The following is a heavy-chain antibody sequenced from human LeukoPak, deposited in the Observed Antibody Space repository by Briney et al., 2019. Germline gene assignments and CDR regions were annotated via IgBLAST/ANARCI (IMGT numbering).Heavy chain of an antibody. CDR2: INHSGST. V-gene: IGHV4-34*01. Sequence: SETLSLTCAVYGGSFSGYYWSWIRQPPGKGLEWIGEINHSGSTNYNPSLKSRVTISVDTSKNQFSLKLNSVTAADTAVYYCARPVHSTTFDAFDIWGQGTMVTVSS. D-gene: IGHD5/OR15-5a*01. CDR1: GGSFSGYY. J-gene: IGHJ3*02. CDR3: ARPVHSTTFDAFDI.